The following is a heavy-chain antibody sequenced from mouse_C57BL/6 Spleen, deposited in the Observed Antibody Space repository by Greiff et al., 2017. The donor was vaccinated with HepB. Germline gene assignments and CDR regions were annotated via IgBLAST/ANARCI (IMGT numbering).Heavy chain of an antibody. CDR2: INPSSGYT. J-gene: IGHJ3*01. Sequence: QVQLQQSGAELAKPGASVKLSCKASGYTFTSYWMHWVKQRPGQGLEWIGYINPSSGYTKYNQKFKDKATLTADKSSSTAYMQLSSLTYEDSAVYYCAIGHYGSSHQAWFAYWGQGTLVTVSA. V-gene: IGHV1-7*01. CDR3: AIGHYGSSHQAWFAY. CDR1: GYTFTSYW. D-gene: IGHD1-1*01.